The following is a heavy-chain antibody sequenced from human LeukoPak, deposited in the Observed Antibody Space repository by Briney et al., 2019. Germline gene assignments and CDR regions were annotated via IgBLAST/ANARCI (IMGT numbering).Heavy chain of an antibody. CDR2: ISVSGNT. Sequence: GGSLRLSCAASGFTFTNYAMSWVRQTPGKGLEWVSAISVSGNTYHADSVKGRFTISRDSSKNTLYLQMNSLRAEDTAVYYCAYYHVNEEPPTFWGQGTLVTVSS. D-gene: IGHD1-1*01. V-gene: IGHV3-23*01. CDR1: GFTFTNYA. CDR3: AYYHVNEEPPTF. J-gene: IGHJ4*02.